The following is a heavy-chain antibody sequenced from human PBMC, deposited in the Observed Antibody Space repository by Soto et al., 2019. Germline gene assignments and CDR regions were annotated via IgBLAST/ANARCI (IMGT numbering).Heavy chain of an antibody. CDR2: ISGSGGST. CDR3: AKVKYCSSTSCYFPYYYMDV. CDR1: GFTFSSYA. V-gene: IGHV3-23*01. J-gene: IGHJ6*03. D-gene: IGHD2-2*01. Sequence: PGGSLRLSCAASGFTFSSYAMSWVRQAPGKGLEWVSAISGSGGSTYYADSVKGRFTISRDNSKNTLYLQMNSLRAEDTAVYYCAKVKYCSSTSCYFPYYYMDVWGKGTTVTVSS.